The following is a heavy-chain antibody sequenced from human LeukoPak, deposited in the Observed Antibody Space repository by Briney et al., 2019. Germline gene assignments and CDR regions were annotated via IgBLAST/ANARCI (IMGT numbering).Heavy chain of an antibody. V-gene: IGHV1-2*02. J-gene: IGHJ4*02. Sequence: ASVKVSCKASGYTFTGYYMHWVRQAPGQGLEWMGWINTNSGGTNYAQKFQGRVTMTRDTSISTAYMELSRLRSDDTAVYYCARVGLVSSAPRRTAYGDYVSYWGQGTLVTVSS. CDR1: GYTFTGYY. CDR2: INTNSGGT. D-gene: IGHD4-17*01. CDR3: ARVGLVSSAPRRTAYGDYVSY.